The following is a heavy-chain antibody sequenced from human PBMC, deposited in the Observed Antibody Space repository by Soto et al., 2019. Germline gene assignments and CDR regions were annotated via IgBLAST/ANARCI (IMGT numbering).Heavy chain of an antibody. CDR2: ISPYNGNT. CDR3: ARGSKDSYPGSRIFDF. Sequence: QVQLVQSGAEVKKPGASVKVSCKASGYTFTSYGISWIRQAPGQGLEWMGWISPYNGNTNYAQKVQGRVTMTTDTSTSTAYMELRSLRSDDTAVYYCARGSKDSYPGSRIFDFWGRGTLVTVSS. V-gene: IGHV1-18*04. D-gene: IGHD3-10*01. J-gene: IGHJ4*02. CDR1: GYTFTSYG.